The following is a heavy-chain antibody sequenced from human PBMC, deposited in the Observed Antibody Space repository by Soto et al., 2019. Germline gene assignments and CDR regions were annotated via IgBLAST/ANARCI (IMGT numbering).Heavy chain of an antibody. D-gene: IGHD6-19*01. Sequence: GGSLRLSCAASGFPFSSYGMHWVRQAPGKGLEWVAVISYDGSNKYYADSVKGRFTISRDNSKNTLYLQMNSLRAEDTAVYYCAKDDGIAVAGPSTAKGIDYWGQGTLVTVSS. CDR3: AKDDGIAVAGPSTAKGIDY. CDR1: GFPFSSYG. V-gene: IGHV3-30*18. J-gene: IGHJ4*02. CDR2: ISYDGSNK.